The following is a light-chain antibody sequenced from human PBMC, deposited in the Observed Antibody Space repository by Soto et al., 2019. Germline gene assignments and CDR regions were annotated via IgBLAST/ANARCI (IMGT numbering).Light chain of an antibody. V-gene: IGKV4-1*01. Sequence: DIVMTQSPDSLAVSLGERATINCKSSQSVLYSSNNKNYLVWYQQKPGQPPKLLLYWASTRESRVPDRFSGSGSGTDFTLTISSLQAEDVAVYYCQQYYSTPLTFGGGTKVEIK. J-gene: IGKJ4*01. CDR3: QQYYSTPLT. CDR1: QSVLYSSNNKNY. CDR2: WAS.